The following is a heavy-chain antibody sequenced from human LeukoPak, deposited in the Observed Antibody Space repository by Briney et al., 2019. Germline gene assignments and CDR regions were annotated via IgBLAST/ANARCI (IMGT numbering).Heavy chain of an antibody. D-gene: IGHD2-2*01. V-gene: IGHV4-61*02. CDR2: IYTSGST. CDR3: ARDEQYQLLK. Sequence: SETLSLTCTVSGGSISSGRYYWRCLRPPTGRGLEWIGRIYTSGSTNYNPSLKSRVTISVDTSKNQFSLKLSSVTAADTAVYYCARDEQYQLLKWGQGTLVTVSS. J-gene: IGHJ4*02. CDR1: GGSISSGRYY.